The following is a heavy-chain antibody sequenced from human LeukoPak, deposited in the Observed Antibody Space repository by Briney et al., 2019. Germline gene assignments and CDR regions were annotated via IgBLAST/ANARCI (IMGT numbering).Heavy chain of an antibody. J-gene: IGHJ6*02. D-gene: IGHD2-8*01. Sequence: GGSLRLSCAASGFTFSSYAMHWVRPAPGKGLEWGAVISYDGSKKYYADSVKGRFTISRDNSKNTLYLQMNSLRAEDTAVYYCARGYCTNGVCQKGPYYYGMDVWGQGTTVTVSS. CDR2: ISYDGSKK. CDR3: ARGYCTNGVCQKGPYYYGMDV. CDR1: GFTFSSYA. V-gene: IGHV3-30-3*01.